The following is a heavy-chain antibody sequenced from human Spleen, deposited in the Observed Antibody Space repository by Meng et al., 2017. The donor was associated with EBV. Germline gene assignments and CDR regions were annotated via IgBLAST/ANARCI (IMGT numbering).Heavy chain of an antibody. CDR3: VRGSDNWNILVFDY. CDR1: GDSVSCGSYY. Sequence: QVQLQDSGPGLVKPLGARFPNCTVSGDSVSCGSYYWGWIRQSPGQGLEWIGSFYYIGSANYNPSLKGRVSISLDTSRNQFSLTLNSVTAADTAVYYCVRGSDNWNILVFDYWGQGALVTVSS. CDR2: FYYIGSA. J-gene: IGHJ4*02. V-gene: IGHV4-61*01. D-gene: IGHD1/OR15-1a*01.